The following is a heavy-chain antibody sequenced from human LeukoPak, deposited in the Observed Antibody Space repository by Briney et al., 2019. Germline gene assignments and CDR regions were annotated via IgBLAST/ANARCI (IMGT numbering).Heavy chain of an antibody. CDR2: INPNSGGT. D-gene: IGHD2-2*01. Sequence: EASVKVSCKASGYTFTGYYMHWVRQAPGQGLEWMGWINPNSGGTNYAQKFQGRVTMTRDTSISTAYMELSRLRSDDTAVYYCARGVYCSSSSCSGGLGYYFYFMDVWGKGTTVTVSS. J-gene: IGHJ6*03. V-gene: IGHV1-2*02. CDR1: GYTFTGYY. CDR3: ARGVYCSSSSCSGGLGYYFYFMDV.